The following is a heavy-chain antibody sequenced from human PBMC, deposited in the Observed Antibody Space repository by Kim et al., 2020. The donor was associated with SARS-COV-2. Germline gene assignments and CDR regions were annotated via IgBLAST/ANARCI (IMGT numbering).Heavy chain of an antibody. V-gene: IGHV1-3*01. CDR3: ARGSMATYDY. CDR2: GDT. Sequence: GDTKYSQKFQGRVTITRDTVTSTVYMELSSLTSEDTAVYYCARGSMATYDYWGQGTLVPVSS. D-gene: IGHD2-8*01. J-gene: IGHJ4*02.